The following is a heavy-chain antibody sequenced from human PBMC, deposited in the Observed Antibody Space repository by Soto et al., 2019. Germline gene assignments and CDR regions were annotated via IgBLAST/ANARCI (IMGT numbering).Heavy chain of an antibody. CDR1: GCSISSYY. CDR2: IYTSGST. CDR3: ARGNCSSPNCYSFSGYYGMDV. Sequence: ETLSLTCTVSGCSISSYYWSWIRQPAGKGLEWIGRIYTSGSTNYNPSLKSRVTMSLDTSKNQFSLKLTSVTAADTALYYCARGNCSSPNCYSFSGYYGMDVWGQGTTVTVSS. J-gene: IGHJ6*02. D-gene: IGHD2-2*01. V-gene: IGHV4-4*07.